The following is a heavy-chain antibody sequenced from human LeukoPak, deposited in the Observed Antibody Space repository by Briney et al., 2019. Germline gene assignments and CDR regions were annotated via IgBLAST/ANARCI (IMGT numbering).Heavy chain of an antibody. V-gene: IGHV3-74*01. J-gene: IGHJ4*02. Sequence: PGGSLRLSCAASGFNFRSYWMSWVRQAPGKGLVWVSRINSDGSSTSYADSVKGRFTISRDNAKNTLYLQMNSLRAEDTAVYYCARASGSYWYIDYYFDYWGQGTLVTVSS. CDR2: INSDGSST. D-gene: IGHD1-26*01. CDR3: ARASGSYWYIDYYFDY. CDR1: GFNFRSYW.